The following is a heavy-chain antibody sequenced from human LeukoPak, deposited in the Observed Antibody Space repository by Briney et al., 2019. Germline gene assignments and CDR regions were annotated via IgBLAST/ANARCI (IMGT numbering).Heavy chain of an antibody. J-gene: IGHJ4*02. CDR3: AHRRFGTSNGMYYFDY. V-gene: IGHV2-5*02. Sequence: SGPTLVKPTQTLTLTCTFSGFSLSTSGVGVGWIRQPPGKALEWLALIYWDDDKRYSPSLKSRLTITKDTSKNQVVLTMTNMDPVDTATYFCAHRRFGTSNGMYYFDYWGQGTLVTVSS. CDR1: GFSLSTSGVG. CDR2: IYWDDDK. D-gene: IGHD3-10*01.